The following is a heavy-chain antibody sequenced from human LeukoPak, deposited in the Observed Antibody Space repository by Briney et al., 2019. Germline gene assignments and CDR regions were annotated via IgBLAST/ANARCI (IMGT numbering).Heavy chain of an antibody. CDR3: ARGGSYYYDSSGYLPYNWFDP. CDR2: IYHSGST. J-gene: IGHJ5*02. D-gene: IGHD3-22*01. CDR1: GGSISSGGYS. V-gene: IGHV4-30-2*01. Sequence: SETLSLTCAVSGGSISSGGYSWSWIRQPPGKGLEWIGYIYHSGSTYYNPSLKSRVTISVDRSKNQFSLKLSSVTAADTAVYYCARGGSYYYDSSGYLPYNWFDPWGQGTLVTVSS.